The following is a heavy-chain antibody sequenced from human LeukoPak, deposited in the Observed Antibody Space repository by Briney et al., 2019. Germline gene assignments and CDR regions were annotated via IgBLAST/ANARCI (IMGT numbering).Heavy chain of an antibody. D-gene: IGHD3-10*01. CDR2: IYHSGST. CDR3: AREGFYGSGSYPDY. CDR1: GYSISSDYY. J-gene: IGHJ4*02. V-gene: IGHV4-38-2*02. Sequence: SETLSLTCTVSGYSISSDYYWGWIRQPPGKGLEWIGSIYHSGSTYYNPSLKSRVTISVDTSKNQFSLKLSSVTAADTAAYYCAREGFYGSGSYPDYWGQGTLVTVSS.